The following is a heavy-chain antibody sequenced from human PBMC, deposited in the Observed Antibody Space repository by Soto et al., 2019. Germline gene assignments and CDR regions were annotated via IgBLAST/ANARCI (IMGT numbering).Heavy chain of an antibody. V-gene: IGHV1-8*01. J-gene: IGHJ4*02. CDR1: GFTFITYD. D-gene: IGHD3-16*02. CDR2: MNPNNGNA. Sequence: GASVKVSCKASGFTFITYDFSWVRQAAGQGLEWMGWMNPNNGNAGFAQKLQGRINMTRNTSMSTAYLELRSLRSDDTAVYFCARIEASDYVWGSYRLFDYWGQGTPVTVSS. CDR3: ARIEASDYVWGSYRLFDY.